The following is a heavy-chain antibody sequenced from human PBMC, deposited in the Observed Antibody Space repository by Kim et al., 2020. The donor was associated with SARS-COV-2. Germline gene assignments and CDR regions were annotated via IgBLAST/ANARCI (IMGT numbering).Heavy chain of an antibody. D-gene: IGHD1-26*01. CDR2: ISGSGGST. Sequence: GGSLRLSCAASGFTFSSYAMSWVRQAPGKGLEWVSAISGSGGSTYYADSVKGRFTISRDNSKNTLYLQMNSLRAEDTAAYYCAKGGIKGWELRAFDIWGQGTMVTVSS. CDR3: AKGGIKGWELRAFDI. J-gene: IGHJ3*02. V-gene: IGHV3-23*01. CDR1: GFTFSSYA.